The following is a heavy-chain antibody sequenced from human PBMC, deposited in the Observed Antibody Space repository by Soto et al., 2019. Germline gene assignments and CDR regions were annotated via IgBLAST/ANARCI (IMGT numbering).Heavy chain of an antibody. Sequence: SVKTASRAPAYPSTGYAITWVRRAPGQGLEWIGWISAYNGNTNYAQKLHGRVTMTTDTSTSTAYMELRSLRYDYTDVYYCARFETYCGGDCYLIGGLPSFDYWGQGTLVTVSS. J-gene: IGHJ4*02. V-gene: IGHV1-18*01. D-gene: IGHD2-21*02. CDR1: AYPSTGYA. CDR2: ISAYNGNT. CDR3: ARFETYCGGDCYLIGGLPSFDY.